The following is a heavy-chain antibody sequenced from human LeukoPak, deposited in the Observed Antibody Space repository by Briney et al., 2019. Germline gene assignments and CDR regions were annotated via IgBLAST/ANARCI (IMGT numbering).Heavy chain of an antibody. CDR2: IYYSGST. Sequence: PSETLSLTCTVSGGSISSYYWSWLRQPPGKGLEWIGYIYYSGSTNYNPSLKSRVTISVDTSKNQFSLKLSSVTAADTAVYYCARDGPSAFDYWGQGTLVTVSS. V-gene: IGHV4-59*01. D-gene: IGHD4/OR15-4a*01. CDR1: GGSISSYY. CDR3: ARDGPSAFDY. J-gene: IGHJ4*02.